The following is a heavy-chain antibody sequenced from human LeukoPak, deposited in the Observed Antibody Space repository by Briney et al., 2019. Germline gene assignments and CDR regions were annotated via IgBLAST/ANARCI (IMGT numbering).Heavy chain of an antibody. V-gene: IGHV3-23*01. D-gene: IGHD1-26*01. CDR3: AKDRSIGTYYTFDH. Sequence: GGSLRLSCAASGFTFSSYWMSWVRQAPGKGLEWVSTISGHGAKTKYADSVKGRFTISRDSSKNTVHLQMSSLTAADTAVYYCAKDRSIGTYYTFDHWGQGTLVTVSS. J-gene: IGHJ4*02. CDR2: ISGHGAKT. CDR1: GFTFSSYW.